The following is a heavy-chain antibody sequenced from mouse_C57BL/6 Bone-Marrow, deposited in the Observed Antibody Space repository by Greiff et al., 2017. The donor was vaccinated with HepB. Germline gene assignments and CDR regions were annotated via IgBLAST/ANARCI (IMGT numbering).Heavy chain of an antibody. D-gene: IGHD1-1*01. J-gene: IGHJ3*01. Sequence: QVQLQQPGAELVKPGASVKLSCKASGYTFTSYWMHWVTPRPGQGLEWIGMIHPNSGSTNYNEKFKSKATLTVDQSSSTAYMQLSSLTSEDSAVYYCASYYGSSYQAWFAYWGQGTLVTGSA. CDR1: GYTFTSYW. CDR2: IHPNSGST. CDR3: ASYYGSSYQAWFAY. V-gene: IGHV1-64*01.